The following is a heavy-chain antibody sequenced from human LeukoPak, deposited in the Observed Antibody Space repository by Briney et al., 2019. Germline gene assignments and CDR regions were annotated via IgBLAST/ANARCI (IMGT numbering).Heavy chain of an antibody. Sequence: GGSLRLSCAASGFTFSNYAMAWVRQIPGKGLEWVSVFSGSGGSTYYADSVKGRFTVSRDNSKNTLYLQMNNLRVDDTAIYYCASRPAPSLGPLDYWGQGTLVTVPS. CDR1: GFTFSNYA. J-gene: IGHJ4*02. CDR2: FSGSGGST. CDR3: ASRPAPSLGPLDY. V-gene: IGHV3-23*01. D-gene: IGHD2-2*01.